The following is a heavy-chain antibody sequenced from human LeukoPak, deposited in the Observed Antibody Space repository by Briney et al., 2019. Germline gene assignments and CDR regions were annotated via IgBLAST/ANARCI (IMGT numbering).Heavy chain of an antibody. CDR3: AREDTDAFDI. D-gene: IGHD2-15*01. Sequence: SETLSLTCAVYGGSFSGYYWSWIRQPPGKELEWIGEINHSGSTNYNPSLKSRVTISVDTSKNQFSLKLSSVTAADTAVYYCAREDTDAFDIWGQGTMVTVSS. J-gene: IGHJ3*02. V-gene: IGHV4-34*01. CDR1: GGSFSGYY. CDR2: INHSGST.